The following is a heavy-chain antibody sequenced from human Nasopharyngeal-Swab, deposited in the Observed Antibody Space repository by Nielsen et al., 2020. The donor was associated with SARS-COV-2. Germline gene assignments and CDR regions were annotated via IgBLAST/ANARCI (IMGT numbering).Heavy chain of an antibody. CDR1: GFTFSSYW. V-gene: IGHV3-48*04. CDR3: ARRLGSGWYQDYFDY. J-gene: IGHJ4*02. CDR2: ISSSSSTI. Sequence: GGSLRLSCAASGFTFSSYWMNWVRQAPGKGLEWVSHISSSSSTIYYADSVKGRFTISRDNAKNSLYLQMNSLRAEDTAVYYCARRLGSGWYQDYFDYWGQGTLVTVSS. D-gene: IGHD6-19*01.